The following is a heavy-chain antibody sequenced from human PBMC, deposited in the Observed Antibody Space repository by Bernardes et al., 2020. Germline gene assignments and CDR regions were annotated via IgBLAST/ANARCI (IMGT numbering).Heavy chain of an antibody. CDR3: ARAYYDFWSGYYTYDAFDI. CDR2: IWYDGSNE. CDR1: GLTFSSYG. Sequence: GGPLRLSCASSGLTFSSYGMHWVRRGPGKGLEWVAVIWYDGSNEYYADSVKGRFTISRDNSKNTLYLQMNSLRAEDTAVYYCARAYYDFWSGYYTYDAFDIWGQGTMVTVSS. D-gene: IGHD3-3*01. J-gene: IGHJ3*02. V-gene: IGHV3-33*01.